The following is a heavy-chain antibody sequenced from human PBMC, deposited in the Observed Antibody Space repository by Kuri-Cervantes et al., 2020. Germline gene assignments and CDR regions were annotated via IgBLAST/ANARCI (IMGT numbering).Heavy chain of an antibody. Sequence: GESLKISCAASGFTFSSYGMSWVRQAPGKGLEWVSAISGSGGNTYYADSVKGRFTISRDNSKNTLYLQMNSLRAEDTAVYYCAKGWSSSWMYYFDYWGQGILVTVSS. V-gene: IGHV3-23*01. CDR2: ISGSGGNT. CDR1: GFTFSSYG. CDR3: AKGWSSSWMYYFDY. J-gene: IGHJ4*02. D-gene: IGHD6-13*01.